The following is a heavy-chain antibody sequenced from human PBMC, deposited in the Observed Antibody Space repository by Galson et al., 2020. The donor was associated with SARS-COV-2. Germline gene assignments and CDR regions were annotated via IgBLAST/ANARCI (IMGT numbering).Heavy chain of an antibody. CDR2: INHSGST. D-gene: IGHD3-10*01. CDR1: GGSFSGYY. J-gene: IGHJ4*02. V-gene: IGHV4-34*01. Sequence: SETLSLTCAVYGGSFSGYYWSWIRQPPGKGLEWIGEINHSGSTNYNPSLKSRVTISVDTSKNQFSLKLSSVTAADTAVYYCARGPPRPHYYGSGSYYISPQRSLYFDYWGQGTLVTVSS. CDR3: ARGPPRPHYYGSGSYYISPQRSLYFDY.